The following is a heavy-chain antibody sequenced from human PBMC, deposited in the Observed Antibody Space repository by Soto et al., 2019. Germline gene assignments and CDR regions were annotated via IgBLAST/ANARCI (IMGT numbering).Heavy chain of an antibody. D-gene: IGHD1-26*01. J-gene: IGHJ4*02. CDR2: IIPIFRTP. CDR1: GGTFNTFA. V-gene: IGHV1-69*13. Sequence: SVKVSCKASGGTFNTFAISWVRQAPGQGFEWLGGIIPIFRTPDYAQKFQGRVTIIADESASTAYMELSSLRSEDTAVYYCARGVGWEPLDYWGQGTLVTVSS. CDR3: ARGVGWEPLDY.